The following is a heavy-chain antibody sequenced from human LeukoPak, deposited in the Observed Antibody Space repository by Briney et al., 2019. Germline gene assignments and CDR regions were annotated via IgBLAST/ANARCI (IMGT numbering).Heavy chain of an antibody. CDR2: IYHSGST. V-gene: IGHV4-38-2*02. D-gene: IGHD3-10*01. J-gene: IGHJ4*02. CDR3: ARATVGMVESN. CDR1: GYSISSGDF. Sequence: SETLSLTCTVSGYSISSGDFWGWIRQPPGKALEWIGSIYHSGSTYYNPSLKSRVTLSVDTSKNQFSLKLRSVTAADTAVYYCARATVGMVESNWGQGTLVTVSS.